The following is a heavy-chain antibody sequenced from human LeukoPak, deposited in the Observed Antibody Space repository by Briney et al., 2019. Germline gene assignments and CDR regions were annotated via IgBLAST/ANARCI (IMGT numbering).Heavy chain of an antibody. CDR1: GFNFINFP. D-gene: IGHD5-24*01. J-gene: IGHJ4*02. V-gene: IGHV3-23*01. CDR2: IGANGDT. CDR3: ARWNRMANREFFD. Sequence: GGSLRVSCAASGFNFINFPMTWFRQAPGKGLEWVSFIGANGDTNYAESAKDRFTISRDNSKKTLFPEMHSLRVEDTAVYYCARWNRMANREFFDWGQGTLVVVAS.